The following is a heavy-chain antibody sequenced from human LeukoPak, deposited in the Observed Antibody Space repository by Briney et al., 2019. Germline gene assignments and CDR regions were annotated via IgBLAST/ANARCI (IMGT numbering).Heavy chain of an antibody. V-gene: IGHV3-21*01. CDR2: ITYSSNYI. D-gene: IGHD3-22*01. J-gene: IGHJ4*02. Sequence: GGSLRLSCAASGFTFSSYSFSWVRQAPGKGLEWVSSITYSSNYIYYADSVKGRFTISRDNAKNLLYLQMNSLEAEDTAVYYCARDEAYYDSSGYGFDYWGQGTLVTVSS. CDR3: ARDEAYYDSSGYGFDY. CDR1: GFTFSSYS.